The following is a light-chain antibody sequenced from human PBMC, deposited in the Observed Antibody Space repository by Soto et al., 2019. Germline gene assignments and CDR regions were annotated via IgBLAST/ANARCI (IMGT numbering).Light chain of an antibody. CDR1: QSVGNN. CDR3: QQYHDWPPLT. J-gene: IGKJ4*01. V-gene: IGKV3-15*01. Sequence: EIVMTQSPATLSVSPGERDTLSCRASQSVGNNLAWYQQQPGQAPRLLIHGASTRATGVPGRFSGSGSGTEVTLTIASLQSEDFAVYYCQQYHDWPPLTFGGGTKVEIK. CDR2: GAS.